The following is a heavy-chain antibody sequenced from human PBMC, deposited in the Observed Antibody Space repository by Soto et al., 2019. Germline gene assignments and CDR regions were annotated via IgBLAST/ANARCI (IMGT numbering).Heavy chain of an antibody. Sequence: PGGSLRLSCAASGFTFSSYAMSWVRQAPGKGLEWVSAISGSGGSTYYADSVKGRFTISRDNAKNSLYLEMNSLRAEDTAVYYCARESEDLTSNFDYWGQGTLVTVSS. J-gene: IGHJ4*02. CDR2: ISGSGGST. CDR3: ARESEDLTSNFDY. V-gene: IGHV3-23*01. CDR1: GFTFSSYA.